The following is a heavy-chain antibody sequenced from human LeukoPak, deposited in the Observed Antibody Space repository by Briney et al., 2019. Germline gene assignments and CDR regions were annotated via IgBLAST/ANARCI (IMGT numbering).Heavy chain of an antibody. CDR1: GFTFSGSA. V-gene: IGHV3-23*01. Sequence: GGSLRLSCAASGFTFSGSAMHWVRQAPGKGLEWVSSISDSGSRTDYADSVKGRFTISRDNSENTLYLQMNSLRAEDTAVYYCAKATGYLLWGQGTLVTVSS. D-gene: IGHD1-14*01. CDR3: AKATGYLL. J-gene: IGHJ4*02. CDR2: ISDSGSRT.